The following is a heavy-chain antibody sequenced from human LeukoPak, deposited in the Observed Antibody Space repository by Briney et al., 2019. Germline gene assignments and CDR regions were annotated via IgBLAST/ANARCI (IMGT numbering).Heavy chain of an antibody. CDR1: GGSFSGYY. CDR2: INHSGST. J-gene: IGHJ4*02. V-gene: IGHV4-34*01. CDR3: ASRGGYYYDSSGLDY. Sequence: SETLSLTCAVYGGSFSGYYWSWIRQPPGKGLEWIGEINHSGSTNYNPSLKSRVTISVDTSKNQFSLELSSVTAADTAVYYCASRGGYYYDSSGLDYWGQGTLVTVSS. D-gene: IGHD3-22*01.